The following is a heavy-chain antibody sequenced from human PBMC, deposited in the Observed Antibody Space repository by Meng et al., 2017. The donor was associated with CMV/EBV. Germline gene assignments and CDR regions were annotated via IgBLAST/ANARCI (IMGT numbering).Heavy chain of an antibody. V-gene: IGHV3-48*03. J-gene: IGHJ4*02. CDR3: ARVRVRHTYYYDSSGQRYFDY. Sequence: GGSLRLSCAASGFTFSSYEMNWVRQAPGKGLEWVSYISSSGSTIYYADSVKGRFTISRDNAKNSLYLQMNSLRAEDTAVYYCARVRVRHTYYYDSSGQRYFDYWGQGTLVTVS. CDR1: GFTFSSYE. D-gene: IGHD3-22*01. CDR2: ISSSGSTI.